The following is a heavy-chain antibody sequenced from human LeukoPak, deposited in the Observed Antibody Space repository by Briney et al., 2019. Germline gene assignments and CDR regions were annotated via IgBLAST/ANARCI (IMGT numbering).Heavy chain of an antibody. J-gene: IGHJ4*02. CDR2: IYYSGST. Sequence: SETLSLTCTVSGGSISSSSYYWGWIRQPPGKGLEWIGYIYYSGSTYYNPSLKSRVTISVDTSKNQFSLKLSSVTAADTAVYYCARGPKGWSGSYFDYWGQGTLVTVSS. D-gene: IGHD1-26*01. CDR1: GGSISSSSYY. V-gene: IGHV4-30-4*08. CDR3: ARGPKGWSGSYFDY.